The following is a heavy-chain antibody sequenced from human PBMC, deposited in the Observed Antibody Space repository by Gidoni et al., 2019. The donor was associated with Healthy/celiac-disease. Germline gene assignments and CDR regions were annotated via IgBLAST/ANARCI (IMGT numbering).Heavy chain of an antibody. D-gene: IGHD2-21*01. CDR3: ARALWWYFFDL. CDR1: GGSFSGYY. V-gene: IGHV4-34*01. J-gene: IGHJ2*01. Sequence: QVQLQQWGAGLLKPSETLSLTCAVYGGSFSGYYWGWIRQPPGKGLEWIGEINHSGSTNYNPSLKSRVTISVDTSKNQFSLKLSSVTAADTAVYYCARALWWYFFDLWGRGTLVTVSS. CDR2: INHSGST.